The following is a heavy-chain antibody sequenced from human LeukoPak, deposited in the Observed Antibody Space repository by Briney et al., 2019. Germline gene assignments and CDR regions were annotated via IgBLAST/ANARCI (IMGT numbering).Heavy chain of an antibody. CDR2: INNSGNTI. CDR3: ARDDTVTRVPFDY. CDR1: GFTFSSYE. D-gene: IGHD4-17*01. V-gene: IGHV3-48*03. J-gene: IGHJ4*02. Sequence: GGSLRLSCIVSGFTFSSYEMNWVRQAPGKGLEWVSYINNSGNTIYYADSVKGRFTISRDNAKNSLHLQMNSLRVDVTAVYYCARDDTVTRVPFDYWGQGTLVTVSS.